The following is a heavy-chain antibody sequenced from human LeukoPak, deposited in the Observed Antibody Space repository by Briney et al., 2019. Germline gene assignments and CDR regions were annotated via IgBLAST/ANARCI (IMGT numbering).Heavy chain of an antibody. CDR1: RFPFSIYT. D-gene: IGHD2-15*01. CDR3: ATDYYCSGGSCYPPD. V-gene: IGHV3-21*01. Sequence: GGSLRLSCAASRFPFSIYTTNWVRQAPGKGLEWVSSISDSSNDIYYADSVKGRFTISRDNAKNSLYLQMNSLRAEDTAVYYCATDYYCSGGSCYPPDWGQGTLVTVSS. CDR2: ISDSSNDI. J-gene: IGHJ4*02.